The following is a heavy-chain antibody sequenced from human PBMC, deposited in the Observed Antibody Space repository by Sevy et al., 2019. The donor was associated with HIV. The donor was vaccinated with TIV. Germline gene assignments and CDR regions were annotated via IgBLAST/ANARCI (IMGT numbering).Heavy chain of an antibody. CDR1: GFTFSDYY. Sequence: GGSLRLSCAASGFTFSDYYMSWIRQAPGKGMEWVSYISSSSSYTNYADSVKGRFTNSRDNAQNSLYLQMNSLRAEDTAVYYCARRDCSGGSCYADYWGQGPWSPSPQ. CDR2: ISSSSSYT. V-gene: IGHV3-11*06. J-gene: IGHJ4*03. CDR3: ARRDCSGGSCYADY. D-gene: IGHD2-15*01.